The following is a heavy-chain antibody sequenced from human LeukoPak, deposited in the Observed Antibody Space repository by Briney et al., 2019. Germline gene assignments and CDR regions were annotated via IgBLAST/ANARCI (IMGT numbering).Heavy chain of an antibody. Sequence: GGSLRLSCAASGFTFSSYWMSWVRQAPGKGLEWVANIKQDGSEKYYVDSMKSRFTISRDNAKNSLYLQMNSLRAEDTAVYYCARVVGYQYYFDFWGQGTLVTVSS. CDR3: ARVVGYQYYFDF. D-gene: IGHD5-18*01. CDR1: GFTFSSYW. CDR2: IKQDGSEK. V-gene: IGHV3-7*01. J-gene: IGHJ4*02.